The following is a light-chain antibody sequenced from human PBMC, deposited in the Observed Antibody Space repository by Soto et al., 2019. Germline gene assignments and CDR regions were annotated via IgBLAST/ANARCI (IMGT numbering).Light chain of an antibody. Sequence: DIQMTQSPSSLSASVGDRVTITCQASQDITNYLNWYQQKPGKAPDLLIYDASNLETGVSSRFSGPGSGTDFTFTISSLQPEDIGTYFCQQYDDLPLTFGGGTTVEIK. CDR2: DAS. V-gene: IGKV1-33*01. CDR3: QQYDDLPLT. CDR1: QDITNY. J-gene: IGKJ4*01.